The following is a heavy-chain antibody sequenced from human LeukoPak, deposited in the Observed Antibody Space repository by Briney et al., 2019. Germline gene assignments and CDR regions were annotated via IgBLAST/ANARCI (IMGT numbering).Heavy chain of an antibody. CDR3: AREASHCSGGSCYYPKPYDY. CDR1: GFTFSSYA. CDR2: ISGSGGST. Sequence: GGSLRLSCAASGFTFSSYAMSWVRQAPGKGLEWVSAISGSGGSTYYADSVKGRFTISRDNSKNTLYMQMNSLRAEDTAVYYCAREASHCSGGSCYYPKPYDYWGQGTLVTVSS. D-gene: IGHD2-15*01. V-gene: IGHV3-23*01. J-gene: IGHJ4*02.